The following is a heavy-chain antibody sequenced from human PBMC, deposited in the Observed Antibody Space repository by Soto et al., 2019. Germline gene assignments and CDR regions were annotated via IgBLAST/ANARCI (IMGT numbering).Heavy chain of an antibody. Sequence: SVKVSCKASGVTFSSYAISWVRQAPGQGLEWMGGIIPIFGTANYAQKFQGRVTITADESTSTAYMELSSLRSEDTAVYYCARAGILYLEGHNWFDPWGQGTLVTVSS. CDR3: ARAGILYLEGHNWFDP. CDR2: IIPIFGTA. D-gene: IGHD2-21*01. CDR1: GVTFSSYA. J-gene: IGHJ5*02. V-gene: IGHV1-69*13.